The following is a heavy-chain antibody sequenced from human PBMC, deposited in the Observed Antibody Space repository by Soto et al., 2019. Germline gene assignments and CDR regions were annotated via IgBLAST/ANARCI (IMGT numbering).Heavy chain of an antibody. J-gene: IGHJ4*02. D-gene: IGHD6-19*01. Sequence: QVQLVESGGGVVQPGRSLRLSCAASGFTFSSYGMHWVRQAPGKGLEWVAVISYDGSNKYYADSVKGRFTISRDNSKNTLYLQMNSLRAEDTAVYYCAKLETDSSGWYGGWGQRTLVTVSS. CDR1: GFTFSSYG. V-gene: IGHV3-30*18. CDR3: AKLETDSSGWYGG. CDR2: ISYDGSNK.